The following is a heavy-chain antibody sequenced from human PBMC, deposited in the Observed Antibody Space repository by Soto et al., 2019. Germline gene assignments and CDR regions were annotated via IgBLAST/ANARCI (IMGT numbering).Heavy chain of an antibody. J-gene: IGHJ3*02. CDR2: ISAYNGNT. V-gene: IGHV1-18*01. D-gene: IGHD3-22*01. CDR3: ARDVGDDSSTYNAAFDI. Sequence: QGQLMQSGVEVKKPGASVKVSCKASGYTFTSYGISWVRQAPGQGLEWMAWISAYNGNTNSAQKLQGRVTMTTDTSTSTAYMELRSLRSDDTAMYYCARDVGDDSSTYNAAFDIWGQGTMVTVSS. CDR1: GYTFTSYG.